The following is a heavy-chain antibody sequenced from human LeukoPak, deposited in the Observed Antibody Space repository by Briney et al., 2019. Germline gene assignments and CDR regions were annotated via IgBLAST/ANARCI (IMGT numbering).Heavy chain of an antibody. CDR2: ITASGGGP. CDR3: AKDGRSSAPH. D-gene: IGHD6-6*01. Sequence: GGCLRLSCAATGYKFDKYARSSGRQAQGKGPKWVSGITASGGGPSYADSVKGRFSISRDNSKNTLYLQMSSLRAEDTAIYYCAKDGRSSAPHWGQGTLVTVSS. J-gene: IGHJ4*02. CDR1: GYKFDKYA. V-gene: IGHV3-23*01.